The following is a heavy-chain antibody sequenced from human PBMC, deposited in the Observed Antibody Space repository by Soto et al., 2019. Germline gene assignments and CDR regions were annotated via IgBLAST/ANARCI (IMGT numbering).Heavy chain of an antibody. Sequence: SETLSLTCTVSGGSINDDTYYCGWIRQPPGKGLEWIGSIYYSGTSSYNPSLKSRVTMSVDTSKKQLSLRLRSVTAADTAVYYCARLHCDSPNCVPLDPWGQGTLVTVSS. CDR3: ARLHCDSPNCVPLDP. D-gene: IGHD2-2*01. CDR2: IYYSGTS. J-gene: IGHJ5*02. V-gene: IGHV4-39*01. CDR1: GGSINDDTYY.